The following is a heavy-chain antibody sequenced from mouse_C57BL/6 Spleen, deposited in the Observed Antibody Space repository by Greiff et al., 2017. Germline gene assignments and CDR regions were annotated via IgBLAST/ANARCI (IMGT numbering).Heavy chain of an antibody. CDR1: GYTFTSYT. CDR3: ARPDDYVWEFAY. CDR2: INPSSGYT. D-gene: IGHD2-4*01. J-gene: IGHJ3*01. V-gene: IGHV1-4*01. Sequence: QVQLQQSGAELARPGASVKMSCKASGYTFTSYTMHWVKQRPGQGLEWIGYINPSSGYTKYNQKFKDKATFTADKSSITAYLQLSSLSSADSAVYYCARPDDYVWEFAYWGQGTLLTVSA.